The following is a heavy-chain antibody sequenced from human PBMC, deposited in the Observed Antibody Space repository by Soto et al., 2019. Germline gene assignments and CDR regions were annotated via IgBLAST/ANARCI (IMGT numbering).Heavy chain of an antibody. V-gene: IGHV3-23*01. CDR2: ITKTGRST. J-gene: IGHJ3*02. Sequence: PGGSLRLSXATSGFSFSNYGMNWVRQAPGKGLEWVSGITKTGRSTFIADSVRGRFTISRDNLKNIMYLQMNSLRVDDTAIYYCTKDAEAYDFAFDKWGQGTMVTVSS. CDR1: GFSFSNYG. D-gene: IGHD3-3*01. CDR3: TKDAEAYDFAFDK.